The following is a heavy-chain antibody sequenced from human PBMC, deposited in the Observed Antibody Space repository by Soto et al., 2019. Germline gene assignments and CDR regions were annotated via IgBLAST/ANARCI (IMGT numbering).Heavy chain of an antibody. V-gene: IGHV1-18*01. J-gene: IGHJ4*02. CDR2: ISAYNGNT. Sequence: ASVKVSCKASGYTFTSYGISWVRQAPGQGLEWMGWISAYNGNTNYAQKLQGRATMTTDTSTSTAYMELRSLRSDDTAVYYCARGGGQTGTQEPYYFDYWGQGTLVTVSS. D-gene: IGHD1-1*01. CDR3: ARGGGQTGTQEPYYFDY. CDR1: GYTFTSYG.